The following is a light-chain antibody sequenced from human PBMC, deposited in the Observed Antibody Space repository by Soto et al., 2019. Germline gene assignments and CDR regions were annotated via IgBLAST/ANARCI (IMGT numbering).Light chain of an antibody. V-gene: IGKV1-9*01. CDR3: QQLNRYPYT. CDR2: APS. J-gene: IGKJ2*01. CDR1: QGITTF. Sequence: DIQLTQSPSFLSASLGDRVTITCRASQGITTFLAWNQQKPGKAPNLLIYAPSSLQTGVPSRFSGSGSGTAFTLTIRSLQPEDFATYYCQQLNRYPYTFGQGTKLQIK.